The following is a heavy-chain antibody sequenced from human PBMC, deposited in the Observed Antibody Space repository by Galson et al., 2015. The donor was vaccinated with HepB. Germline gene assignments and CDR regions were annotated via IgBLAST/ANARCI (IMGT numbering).Heavy chain of an antibody. CDR2: IHHGGST. CDR3: ARFREGGGWLDY. V-gene: IGHV4-4*02. Sequence: LSLTCAVSGGSISSNNWWSWVRQSPGKGLECIGEIHHGGSTSYNPSLKSRVTISVDKSKNQFSLKLSSVTAADTAVYYCARFREGGGWLDYWGQGILVTVSS. CDR1: GGSISSNNW. D-gene: IGHD6-19*01. J-gene: IGHJ4*02.